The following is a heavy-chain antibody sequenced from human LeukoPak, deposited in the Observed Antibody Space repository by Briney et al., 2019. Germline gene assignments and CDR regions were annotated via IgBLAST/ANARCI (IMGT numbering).Heavy chain of an antibody. D-gene: IGHD3-22*01. J-gene: IGHJ4*02. CDR3: ACRPSAISYYGVFDF. Sequence: PGGSLRLSCAGSGFTFGWYWMSWVRQAPEKGLEWVANIKQDGSDKYYVDSVKGRFTISRDNARNSLYLQMNSLRAEDTAVYYCACRPSAISYYGVFDFWGQGTLVTVSS. CDR1: GFTFGWYW. CDR2: IKQDGSDK. V-gene: IGHV3-7*01.